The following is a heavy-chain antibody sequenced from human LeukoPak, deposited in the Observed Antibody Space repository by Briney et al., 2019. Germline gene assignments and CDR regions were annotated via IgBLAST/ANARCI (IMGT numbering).Heavy chain of an antibody. V-gene: IGHV4-39*07. CDR2: IYYSGST. CDR3: ARDYYYDSSGYDY. CDR1: GGSISSSSYY. D-gene: IGHD3-22*01. Sequence: PSETLSLTCTVSGGSISSSSYYWGWIRQPPGKGLEWIESIYYSGSTYYNPSLKSRVTISVDTSKNQFSLKLSSVTAADTAVYYCARDYYYDSSGYDYWGQGTLVTVSS. J-gene: IGHJ4*02.